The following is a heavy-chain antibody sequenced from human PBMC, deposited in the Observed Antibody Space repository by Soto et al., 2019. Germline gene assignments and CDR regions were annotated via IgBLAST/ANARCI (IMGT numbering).Heavy chain of an antibody. CDR3: ARDLFPAGHGSLLVDY. Sequence: QVQLVQSGAEVKKPGASVKVSRKASGYTFTSYGISWVRQAPGQGLEWMGWISAYNGNTNYAQKLQGRVTMTTDTSTSTAYMELRSLRSDDTAVYYCARDLFPAGHGSLLVDYWGQGTLVTVSS. CDR1: GYTFTSYG. D-gene: IGHD2-15*01. J-gene: IGHJ4*02. V-gene: IGHV1-18*01. CDR2: ISAYNGNT.